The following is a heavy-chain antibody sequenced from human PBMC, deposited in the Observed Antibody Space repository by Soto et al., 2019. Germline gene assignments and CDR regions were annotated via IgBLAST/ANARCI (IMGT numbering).Heavy chain of an antibody. V-gene: IGHV5-51*01. J-gene: IGHJ6*02. CDR1: GYSFSRYW. Sequence: PGESLKISCKGSGYSFSRYWIGWVRQMPGKGLEWMGIIYPGDSDIRYSPSFQGQVTISADTSISTAYLQWSSLKASDTAIYYCARRRGSGSDYYPTYGMRVWGQGTTVTVS. CDR2: IYPGDSDI. CDR3: ARRRGSGSDYYPTYGMRV. D-gene: IGHD1-26*01.